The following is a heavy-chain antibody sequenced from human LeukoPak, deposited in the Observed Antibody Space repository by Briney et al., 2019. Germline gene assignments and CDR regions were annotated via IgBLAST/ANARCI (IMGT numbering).Heavy chain of an antibody. Sequence: ASVKVSYKASGYTFTSYRMHWVRQAPGQGLEWMGIINPSDGSATYAQNFQGRVTLTRDTSTSTVYMELSSLRSEDTAVYYCARVNGPARNWGQGTLVTVSS. CDR1: GYTFTSYR. V-gene: IGHV1-46*01. D-gene: IGHD2-8*01. CDR2: INPSDGSA. CDR3: ARVNGPARN. J-gene: IGHJ4*02.